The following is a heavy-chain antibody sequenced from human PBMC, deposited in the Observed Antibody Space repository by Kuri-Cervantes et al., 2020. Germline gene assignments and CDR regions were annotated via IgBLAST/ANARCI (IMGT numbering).Heavy chain of an antibody. D-gene: IGHD2-2*01. CDR1: GFTFSDYY. Sequence: GESLKISCAASGFTFSDYYMSWIRQAPGKGLEWVSYISSSGSTIYYADSVKGRFTISRDNAKNSLYLQMNSLRAEDTAVYYCARDSGHCTSTRCRGDAFDIWGQGTMVTVSS. V-gene: IGHV3-11*04. CDR2: ISSSGSTI. J-gene: IGHJ3*02. CDR3: ARDSGHCTSTRCRGDAFDI.